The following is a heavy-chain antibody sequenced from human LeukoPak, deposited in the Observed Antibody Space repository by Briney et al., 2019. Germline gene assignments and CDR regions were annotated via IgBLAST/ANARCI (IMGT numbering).Heavy chain of an antibody. J-gene: IGHJ4*02. CDR3: ARFGRDYSNYVGSTYFDY. D-gene: IGHD4-11*01. CDR2: IYSGGST. Sequence: GGSLRLSCAASGFTLSSNYMSWVRQAPGKGLEWVSVIYSGGSTYYADSVKGRFTISRDNSKNTLYLQMNSLRAEDTAVYYCARFGRDYSNYVGSTYFDYWGQGTLVTVSS. V-gene: IGHV3-53*01. CDR1: GFTLSSNY.